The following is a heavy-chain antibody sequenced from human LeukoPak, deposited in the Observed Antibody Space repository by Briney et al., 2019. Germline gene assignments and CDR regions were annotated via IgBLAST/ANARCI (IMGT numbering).Heavy chain of an antibody. CDR3: ARDSQWWSGPVDTAMVFDY. J-gene: IGHJ4*02. CDR1: GFTFSSYN. Sequence: PGGSLRLSCAASGFTFSSYNMNWVRQAPGKGLEWVSYISSSSSTIYYADSVKGRFTISRDNAKNSLYLQMNSLRAEDTAVYYCARDSQWWSGPVDTAMVFDYWGQGTLVTVSS. D-gene: IGHD5-18*01. V-gene: IGHV3-48*04. CDR2: ISSSSSTI.